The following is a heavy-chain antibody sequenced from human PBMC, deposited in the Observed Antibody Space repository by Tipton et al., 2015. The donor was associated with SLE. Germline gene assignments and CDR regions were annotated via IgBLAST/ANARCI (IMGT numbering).Heavy chain of an antibody. Sequence: TLSLTCAVYGGSFSGYYWSWIRQPPGKGLEWIGEINHSGSTIYNPSLKSRVTISVDTSKNQFSLKLNSVTAADTAVYYCARYCSSSSCSYYFDYWGQGALVTVSS. CDR2: INHSGST. CDR3: ARYCSSSSCSYYFDY. D-gene: IGHD2-2*01. V-gene: IGHV4-34*01. CDR1: GGSFSGYY. J-gene: IGHJ4*02.